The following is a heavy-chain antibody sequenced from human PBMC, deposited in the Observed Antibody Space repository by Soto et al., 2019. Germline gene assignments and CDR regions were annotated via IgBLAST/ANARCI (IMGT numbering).Heavy chain of an antibody. CDR2: IYTSGST. D-gene: IGHD3-10*01. J-gene: IGHJ3*02. Sequence: KPSETLSLTCTVSGGSISSYYWSWIRQPAGKGLEWIGRIYTSGSTNYNPSLKSRVTMSVDTSKNQFSLKLSSVTAADTAVYYCATYSGSARRDAFDIWGQGTMVTASS. CDR1: GGSISSYY. V-gene: IGHV4-4*07. CDR3: ATYSGSARRDAFDI.